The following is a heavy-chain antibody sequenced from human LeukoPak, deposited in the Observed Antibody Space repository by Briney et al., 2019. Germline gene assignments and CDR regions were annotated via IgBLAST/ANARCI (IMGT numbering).Heavy chain of an antibody. CDR1: GYTFTIYY. CDR3: ARDLGSGSLYYYYYMDV. J-gene: IGHJ6*03. V-gene: IGHV1-46*01. D-gene: IGHD3-10*01. CDR2: MNLSGGGT. Sequence: VASVKVSCTSSGYTFTIYYMHWVRQAPGQGREGMGVMNLSGGGTSYTQKSRGRVTITRDITTSKVYMELRSERSEATAVYYCARDLGSGSLYYYYYMDVWGKGTTVTVSS.